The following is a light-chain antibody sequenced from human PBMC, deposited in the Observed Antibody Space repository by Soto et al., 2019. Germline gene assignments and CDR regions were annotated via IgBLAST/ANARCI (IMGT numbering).Light chain of an antibody. CDR1: GSDVGNYNY. V-gene: IGLV2-8*01. CDR3: SSYAGSNNYV. Sequence: QSALTQPPSASGSPGQSVTISCIGTGSDVGNYNYVSWYQQHPGKAPKLMIYEVSKRPSGVPDRFSGSKSGNTASLTVSGLQTDDEADYYCSSYAGSNNYVFGTGTKVTVL. J-gene: IGLJ1*01. CDR2: EVS.